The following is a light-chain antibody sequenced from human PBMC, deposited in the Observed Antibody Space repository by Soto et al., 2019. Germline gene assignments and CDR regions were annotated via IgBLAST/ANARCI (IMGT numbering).Light chain of an antibody. CDR3: LQTYRTPLT. CDR1: QYISRY. CDR2: VAS. V-gene: IGKV1-39*01. J-gene: IGKJ2*01. Sequence: DIAMTQSPSSLSASVGDRVTITCRASQYISRYLNWYQQKSGKAPKLLIFVASNLEIGVPSRFSGSGSGTDFTLSISSLQPEDFATYDCLQTYRTPLTFGQGIKLDIK.